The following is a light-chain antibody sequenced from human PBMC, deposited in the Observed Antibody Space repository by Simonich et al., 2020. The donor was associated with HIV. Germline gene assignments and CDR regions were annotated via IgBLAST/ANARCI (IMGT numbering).Light chain of an antibody. Sequence: EIVLTQSPGTLSLSPGERATLPCRSSQSVSSSYLAWYQQKPGQAPRLLIYGASSRATGIPDRFRGSGSGTDFTLTISRLEPEDFAVYYCQQYGSSGLTFGGGTKVEIK. V-gene: IGKV3-20*01. J-gene: IGKJ4*01. CDR2: GAS. CDR3: QQYGSSGLT. CDR1: QSVSSSY.